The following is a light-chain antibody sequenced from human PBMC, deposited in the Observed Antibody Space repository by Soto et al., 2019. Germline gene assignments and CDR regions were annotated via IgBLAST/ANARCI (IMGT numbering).Light chain of an antibody. J-gene: IGKJ5*01. CDR3: QQRISWPIT. Sequence: GDRATLSFRASQSVSGPLAWYQQRPGQAPRLLISDASNRAPGIPSRFSGSGSGTDFTLTIGSLEPEDFAVYFCQQRISWPITFGQGTRLEIK. V-gene: IGKV3-11*01. CDR1: QSVSGP. CDR2: DAS.